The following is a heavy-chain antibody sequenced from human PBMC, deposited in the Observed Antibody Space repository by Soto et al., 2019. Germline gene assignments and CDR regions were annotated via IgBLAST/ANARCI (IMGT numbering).Heavy chain of an antibody. D-gene: IGHD1-26*01. CDR3: ASLSGSYGFDP. CDR1: GFSFSSYE. CDR2: ISSSGSDT. V-gene: IGHV3-48*03. Sequence: PGGSLRLSCAGSGFSFSSYEMNLVRQAPGKGLEWVSYISSSGSDTYYADSVKARFTISRDNAQNSLYLQMTRLRAEDTAIYYCASLSGSYGFDPWGQGTLVTVSS. J-gene: IGHJ5*02.